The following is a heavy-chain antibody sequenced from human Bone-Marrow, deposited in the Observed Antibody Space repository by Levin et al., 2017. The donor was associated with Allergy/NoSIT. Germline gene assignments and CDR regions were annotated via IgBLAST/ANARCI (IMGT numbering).Heavy chain of an antibody. V-gene: IGHV5-51*01. J-gene: IGHJ2*01. Sequence: PGESLKISCEASGYSFRDHWIAWVRQMPGKGLEWMGVIYPIDSDTRYSPSFQGQVSISADRSTSTAYLQWSSLRASDTAIYYCARQRGELGPSDRYWYFDLWGRGTQVIVSS. D-gene: IGHD3-16*01. CDR1: GYSFRDHW. CDR3: ARQRGELGPSDRYWYFDL. CDR2: IYPIDSDT.